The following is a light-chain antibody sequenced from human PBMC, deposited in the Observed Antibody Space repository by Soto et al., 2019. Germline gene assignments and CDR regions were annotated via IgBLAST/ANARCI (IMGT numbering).Light chain of an antibody. J-gene: IGKJ1*01. CDR2: EAF. CDR1: QTISSW. Sequence: DIQMTQSPSTLSSSIGDRVTITCRASQTISSWLAWYQQKPGKAPKLLIYEAFNLESGVPSRFSGSGSGTEFTLTIFGLQPDDFETYYCQQYHSYPWTFGQGTKVAIK. CDR3: QQYHSYPWT. V-gene: IGKV1-5*03.